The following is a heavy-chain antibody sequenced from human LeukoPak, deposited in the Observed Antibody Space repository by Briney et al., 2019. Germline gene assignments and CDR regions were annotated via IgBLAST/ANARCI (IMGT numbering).Heavy chain of an antibody. D-gene: IGHD4-17*01. CDR1: GGSISPYY. J-gene: IGHJ5*02. Sequence: PSETLSLTCTVSGGSISPYYWSWIRQPPGKGLEWIGYIYYSGSTNYNPSLKSRVTISVDTSKNQFSLKLSSVTAADTAVYYCARRVSYGDYGFWFDPWGQGTLVTVSS. CDR2: IYYSGST. V-gene: IGHV4-59*08. CDR3: ARRVSYGDYGFWFDP.